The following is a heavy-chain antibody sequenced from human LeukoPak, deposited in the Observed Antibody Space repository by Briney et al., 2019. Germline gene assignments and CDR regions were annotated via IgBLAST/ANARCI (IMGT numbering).Heavy chain of an antibody. Sequence: MASETLSLTCAVYGGSFSGYYWSWIRQPPGKGLEWIGEINHSGSTNYNPSLKSRVTISVDTSKNQFSLKLSSVTAADTAVYYCARIIAARAPWSYYYYMDVWGKGTTVTVSS. D-gene: IGHD6-6*01. J-gene: IGHJ6*03. V-gene: IGHV4-34*01. CDR1: GGSFSGYY. CDR3: ARIIAARAPWSYYYYMDV. CDR2: INHSGST.